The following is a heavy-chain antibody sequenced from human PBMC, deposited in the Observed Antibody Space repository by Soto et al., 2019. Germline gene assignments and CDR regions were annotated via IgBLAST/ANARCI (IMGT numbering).Heavy chain of an antibody. CDR3: ARGATVTQYDY. D-gene: IGHD4-17*01. J-gene: IGHJ4*02. Sequence: QVQLQESGPGLVKPSETLSLTCTVSGVSVSSGSFYWAWIRQPPGKGLEWIGFGSYSGTTNYKPSLKSRXXXXXXXXXSQISLKVSSLTAADTAVYYCARGATVTQYDYWGQGTLVTVSS. V-gene: IGHV4-61*01. CDR2: GSYSGTT. CDR1: GVSVSSGSFY.